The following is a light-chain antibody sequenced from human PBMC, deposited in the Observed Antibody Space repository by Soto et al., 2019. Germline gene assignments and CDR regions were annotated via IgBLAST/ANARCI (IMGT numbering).Light chain of an antibody. V-gene: IGLV2-14*01. J-gene: IGLJ1*01. CDR1: HSDVGGYNY. Sequence: ALTQPSPLSWAPGQALTISRPGTHSDVGGYNYVSWYQQHPGKAPKLMIYDVSNRPSGVSNRFSGSKSGNTASLTISGLQAEDEADYYCSSYTSSSTLRYVFGTGTKVTVL. CDR2: DVS. CDR3: SSYTSSSTLRYV.